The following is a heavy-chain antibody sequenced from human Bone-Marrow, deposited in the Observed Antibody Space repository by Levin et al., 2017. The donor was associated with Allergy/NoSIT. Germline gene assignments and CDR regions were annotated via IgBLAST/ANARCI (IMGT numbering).Heavy chain of an antibody. J-gene: IGHJ4*02. CDR1: GLTISYHY. CDR2: IYSGGDA. CDR3: ARGTRERSSGWFYFDY. D-gene: IGHD6-19*01. V-gene: IGHV3-53*01. Sequence: GESLKISCAVSGLTISYHYMTWVRQAPGKGLEWVSDIYSGGDAYYADSVQGRFTVSRDNSKNTLYLQMNNLRAEDTAVYYCARGTRERSSGWFYFDYWGQGTLVTVSS.